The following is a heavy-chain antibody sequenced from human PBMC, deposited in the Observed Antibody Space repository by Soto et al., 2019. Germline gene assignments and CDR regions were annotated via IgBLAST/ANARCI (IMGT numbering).Heavy chain of an antibody. Sequence: SETLSLTCTVSGGSISSSSYYWGWIGQPPGKGLEWIGSIYYSGSTYYNPSLKSRVTISVDTSKNQFSLKLSSVTAADTAVYYCAKHGGSGSYYKNYYYYGMDVWGQGTTVTV. CDR3: AKHGGSGSYYKNYYYYGMDV. V-gene: IGHV4-39*01. D-gene: IGHD3-10*01. J-gene: IGHJ6*02. CDR2: IYYSGST. CDR1: GGSISSSSYY.